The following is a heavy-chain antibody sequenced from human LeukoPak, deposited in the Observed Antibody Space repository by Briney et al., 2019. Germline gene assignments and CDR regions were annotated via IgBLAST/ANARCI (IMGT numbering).Heavy chain of an antibody. Sequence: SQTLSLTCAISGDSVSSNSAAWNWIRQSPSRGLEWLGRTYYRSKWYNDYAVSVKSRITINPDTSKNQFSLKLSSVTAADTAVYYCARARIAARPAAFDYWGQGTLVTVSS. CDR3: ARARIAARPAAFDY. CDR1: GDSVSSNSAA. D-gene: IGHD6-6*01. V-gene: IGHV6-1*01. CDR2: TYYRSKWYN. J-gene: IGHJ4*02.